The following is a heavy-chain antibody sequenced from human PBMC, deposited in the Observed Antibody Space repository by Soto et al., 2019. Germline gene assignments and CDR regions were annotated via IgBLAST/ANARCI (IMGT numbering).Heavy chain of an antibody. Sequence: QVQLVRSVAEVTKPGASGKGSCTASGYTFTRYVISWVRQAPGQGLEWMGWISAYNGNTNYAQKLQGRVTMTTDTATSRSYMELRSLRSDDTALYYRARDGTGVRYGGQGDLFTVSS. CDR1: GYTFTRYV. CDR2: ISAYNGNT. CDR3: ARDGTGVRY. J-gene: IGHJ4*02. V-gene: IGHV1-18*01.